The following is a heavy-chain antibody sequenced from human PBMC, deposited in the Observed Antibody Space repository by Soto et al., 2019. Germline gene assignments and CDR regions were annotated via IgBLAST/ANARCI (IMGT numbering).Heavy chain of an antibody. CDR3: AKCMTTVTTFPSDS. J-gene: IGHJ3*02. D-gene: IGHD4-17*01. Sequence: EVQLLESGGGLVQPGGSLRLSCAASGFTFSSYAMSWVRQAPGKGLEWVSAISGSGGGTYYADSVKGRFTISRDNSENTLYMEMNSLTAEDTAVYYCAKCMTTVTTFPSDSCGQGTMVSSSS. V-gene: IGHV3-23*01. CDR2: ISGSGGGT. CDR1: GFTFSSYA.